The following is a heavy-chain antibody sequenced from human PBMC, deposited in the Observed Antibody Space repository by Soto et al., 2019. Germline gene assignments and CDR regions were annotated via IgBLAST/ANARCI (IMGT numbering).Heavy chain of an antibody. D-gene: IGHD6-19*01. Sequence: PSQTLSLTCAISGDSVSSNSAAWNWIRQSPSRGLEWLGRTYYRSKWYNDYAVSVKSRITINPDTSKNQFCLQLNSVTPEDTAVYYCARGDAPSKLLVYDSRGQGTLVTVSS. CDR1: GDSVSSNSAA. V-gene: IGHV6-1*01. CDR2: TYYRSKWYN. CDR3: ARGDAPSKLLVYDS. J-gene: IGHJ4*02.